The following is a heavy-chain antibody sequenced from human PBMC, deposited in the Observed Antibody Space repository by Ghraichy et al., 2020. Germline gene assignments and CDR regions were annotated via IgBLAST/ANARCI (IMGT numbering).Heavy chain of an antibody. J-gene: IGHJ6*03. Sequence: GGSLRLSCAASGFTFSNYAMSWVRQAPGKGLEWVSVISGSGGSTYYADPVKGRFTISRDNSKNTLYLQMNSLRAEDTAIYYCARRYFYDSGGYYYVWGPPCYTDVRGKWTTVTVSS. CDR2: ISGSGGST. CDR1: GFTFSNYA. V-gene: IGHV3-23*01. CDR3: ARRYFYDSGGYYYVWGPPCYTDV. D-gene: IGHD3-22*01.